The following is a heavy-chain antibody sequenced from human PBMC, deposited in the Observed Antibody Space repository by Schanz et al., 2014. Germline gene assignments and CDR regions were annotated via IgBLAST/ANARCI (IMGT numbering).Heavy chain of an antibody. CDR1: GATFSSST. J-gene: IGHJ6*02. V-gene: IGHV1-69*08. Sequence: QVQLVQSGAEVKKPGSSVKVSCKASGATFSSSTLTWVRQAPGQGLEWMGRIIPILDKTNYAQKFQGRVTMTADKSTSTVYMEVSGLRSEDTAVYYCAKVDRTRYYAMDVWGQGTTXTVSS. CDR2: IIPILDKT. D-gene: IGHD3-9*01. CDR3: AKVDRTRYYAMDV.